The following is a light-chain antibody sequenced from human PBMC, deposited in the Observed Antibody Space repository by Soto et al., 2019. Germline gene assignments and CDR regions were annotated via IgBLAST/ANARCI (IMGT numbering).Light chain of an antibody. CDR3: HQYGSSPLT. CDR1: QSVSSSY. Sequence: ESVLTQSPGTLSLSPGERATLSCRASQSVSSSYLAWYQQKPGQAPRLLIYGASSRATGIPDRFSGSGSGTDFTLTISSLEPEDFAVYYCHQYGSSPLTFGQGTKVDIK. V-gene: IGKV3-20*01. J-gene: IGKJ1*01. CDR2: GAS.